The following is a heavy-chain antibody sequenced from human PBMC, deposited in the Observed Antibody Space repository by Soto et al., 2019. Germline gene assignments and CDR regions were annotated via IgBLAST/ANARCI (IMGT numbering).Heavy chain of an antibody. CDR1: GGSIGSSNW. CDR3: ARVGYGGYGSGWDGDYYYYGMDV. J-gene: IGHJ6*02. Sequence: PSETLSLTCAVSGGSIGSSNWWSWVRQPPGKGLEWIGEIYHSGSTNYNPSLKSRVTISVDKSKNQFSLKLSSVTAADTAVYYCARVGYGGYGSGWDGDYYYYGMDVWGQGTTVTVSS. V-gene: IGHV4-4*02. CDR2: IYHSGST. D-gene: IGHD6-19*01.